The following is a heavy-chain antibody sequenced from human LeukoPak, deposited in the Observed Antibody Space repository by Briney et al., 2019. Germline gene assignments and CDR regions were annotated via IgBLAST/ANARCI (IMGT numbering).Heavy chain of an antibody. CDR2: INHSGST. CDR1: GGSISSYY. J-gene: IGHJ6*02. D-gene: IGHD2/OR15-2a*01. CDR3: ARGYSSTSTDYYYYGMDV. V-gene: IGHV4-34*01. Sequence: PSETLSLTCTVSGGSISSYYWSWIRQPPGKGLEWIGEINHSGSTNYNPSLKSRVTISVDTSKNQFSLKLSSVTAADTAVYYCARGYSSTSTDYYYYGMDVWGQGTTVTVSS.